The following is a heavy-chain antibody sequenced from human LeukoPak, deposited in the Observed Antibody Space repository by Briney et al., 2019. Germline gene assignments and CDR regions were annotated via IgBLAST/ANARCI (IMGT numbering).Heavy chain of an antibody. CDR2: MNPNSGNT. CDR1: GYTFTSYD. J-gene: IGHJ4*02. Sequence: ASVKVSCKASGYTFTSYDINWVRQATGQGLEWMGWMNPNSGNTGYAQKFQGRVTMTEDTSTDTAYMELSSLRSEDTAVYYCATVFYYDSSYDYWGQGTLVTVSS. V-gene: IGHV1-8*01. CDR3: ATVFYYDSSYDY. D-gene: IGHD3-22*01.